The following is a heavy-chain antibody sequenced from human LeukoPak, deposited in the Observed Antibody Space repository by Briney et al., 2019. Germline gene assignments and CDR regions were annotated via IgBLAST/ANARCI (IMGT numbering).Heavy chain of an antibody. V-gene: IGHV4-61*02. CDR2: IYTSGST. D-gene: IGHD1-1*01. J-gene: IGHJ4*02. Sequence: SETLSLTCTLTGGSISSGSYYWSWIRQPAGKGLEWIGRIYTSGSTNYNPSLKSRVTISVDTSKNQFSLKLSSVTAADTAVYYCARTNGYPNYYFDYWSQGTLVTVS. CDR3: ARTNGYPNYYFDY. CDR1: GGSISSGSYY.